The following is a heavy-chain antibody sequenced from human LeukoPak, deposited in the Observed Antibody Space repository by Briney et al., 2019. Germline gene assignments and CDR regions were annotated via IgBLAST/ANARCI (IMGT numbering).Heavy chain of an antibody. Sequence: GGSLRLSCAASGFTFSNYGMHWVRQAPGKGLEWVAFIRSDGSNQYYADSVKGRFTISRDNSKNTLYLQMNSLRAEDTAVYYCARAGHSQRRFTYGMDVWGQGTTVTVSS. CDR1: GFTFSNYG. J-gene: IGHJ6*02. D-gene: IGHD3-3*01. V-gene: IGHV3-30*02. CDR2: IRSDGSNQ. CDR3: ARAGHSQRRFTYGMDV.